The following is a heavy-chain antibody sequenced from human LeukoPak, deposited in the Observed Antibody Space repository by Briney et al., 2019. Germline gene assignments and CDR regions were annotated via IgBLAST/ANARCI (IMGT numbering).Heavy chain of an antibody. D-gene: IGHD2-15*01. V-gene: IGHV3-11*01. J-gene: IGHJ3*02. Sequence: GGSLRLSCAASGFTFSDYYMSWIRQAPGKGLEWVSYISSSGSTIYYADSVKGRFTISRDNAKNSLYLQMNSLRAEDTAVYYCARAAPTYCSGGSCYSDAFDIWGQGTMVAVSS. CDR3: ARAAPTYCSGGSCYSDAFDI. CDR2: ISSSGSTI. CDR1: GFTFSDYY.